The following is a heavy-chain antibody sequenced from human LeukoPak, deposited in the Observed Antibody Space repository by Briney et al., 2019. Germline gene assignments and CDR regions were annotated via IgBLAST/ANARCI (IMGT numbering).Heavy chain of an antibody. J-gene: IGHJ4*02. D-gene: IGHD1-26*01. CDR2: ISYDGSNK. V-gene: IGHV3-30*18. CDR1: GFTFSSYG. CDR3: AKARSGSFDY. Sequence: LRLSCAASGFTFSSYGMHWVRQAPGKGLEWVAVISYDGSNKYYADSVKGRFTISRDNSKNTLYLQMNSLRAEDTAVYYCAKARSGSFDYWGQGTLVTVSS.